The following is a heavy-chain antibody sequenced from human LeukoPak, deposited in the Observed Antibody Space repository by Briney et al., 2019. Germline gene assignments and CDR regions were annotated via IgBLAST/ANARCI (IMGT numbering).Heavy chain of an antibody. CDR2: IYYSGST. J-gene: IGHJ4*02. CDR1: GGSISSYY. CDR3: ARASLRPAALDY. V-gene: IGHV4-59*01. D-gene: IGHD2-2*01. Sequence: PSETLSLTCTVSGGSISSYYWSWIRQPPGKGLEWIGYIYYSGSTNYNPSLKSRVTISVDTSKNQFSLKLSSVTAADTAVYYCARASLRPAALDYWGQGTLATVSS.